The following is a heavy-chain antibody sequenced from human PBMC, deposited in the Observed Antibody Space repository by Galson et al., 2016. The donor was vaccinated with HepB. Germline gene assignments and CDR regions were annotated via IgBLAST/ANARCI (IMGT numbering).Heavy chain of an antibody. J-gene: IGHJ6*02. Sequence: SLRLSCAASGFTFDDHALHWVRQAPGKGLEWVSLISGDGGSTYYADSVKGRFTTSRDNSKDSLYLQMNSLRPEDTALYYCAFFSYGHPYYYYAMDVWGQGTTVTVSS. CDR3: AFFSYGHPYYYYAMDV. V-gene: IGHV3-43*02. D-gene: IGHD2-21*01. CDR2: ISGDGGST. CDR1: GFTFDDHA.